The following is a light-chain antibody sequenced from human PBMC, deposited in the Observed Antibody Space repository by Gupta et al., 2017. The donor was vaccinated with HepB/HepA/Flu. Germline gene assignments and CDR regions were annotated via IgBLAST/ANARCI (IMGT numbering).Light chain of an antibody. CDR3: QQRSNWNT. Sequence: EIVLTQSPATLSLSPGERATLSCRASQSVRSYLAWYQQKPGQAPRLIIYDASNRATGITARFSGSGEGKDFTLTSSRREHEDCAVYYGQQRSNWNTFGGGTKVESK. V-gene: IGKV3-11*01. J-gene: IGKJ4*01. CDR2: DAS. CDR1: QSVRSY.